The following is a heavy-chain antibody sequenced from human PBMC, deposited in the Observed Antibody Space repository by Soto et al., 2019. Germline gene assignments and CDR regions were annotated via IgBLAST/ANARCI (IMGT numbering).Heavy chain of an antibody. CDR1: GFTFSGST. J-gene: IGHJ1*01. V-gene: IGHV3-73*02. CDR3: TGGYCTGGTCYSGYFQH. CDR2: IRSKATDYAT. D-gene: IGHD2-15*01. Sequence: EVQLVQSGGGLVQPGGSLKLSCAASGFTFSGSTVHWVRQASGEGLQWVGRIRSKATDYATTYIASVKGRFTISRDDSTNTAYLQMSDLKTEDTAVYYCTGGYCTGGTCYSGYFQHWGQGALVTVFS.